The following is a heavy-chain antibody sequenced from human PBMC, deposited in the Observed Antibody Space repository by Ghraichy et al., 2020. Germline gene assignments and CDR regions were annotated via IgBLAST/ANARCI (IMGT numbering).Heavy chain of an antibody. V-gene: IGHV3-23*01. CDR1: GFTFHNSA. CDR2: INDGGDTT. D-gene: IGHD3-3*01. CDR3: AKTFWGGAGRFDS. J-gene: IGHJ4*02. Sequence: GGSLRLSCVASGFTFHNSAMSWVRQAPGKGLEWVSTINDGGDTTYYADSVKGRFSISRDNSKNSLYLQMSSLRVEDTAVYHCAKTFWGGAGRFDSWGQGTLVTVSS.